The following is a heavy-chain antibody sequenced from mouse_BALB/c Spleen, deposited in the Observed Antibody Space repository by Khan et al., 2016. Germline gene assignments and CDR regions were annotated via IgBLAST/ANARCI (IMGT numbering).Heavy chain of an antibody. V-gene: IGHV3-2*02. D-gene: IGHD1-2*01. Sequence: EVKLLEPGPGLVKPSQSLSLTCTVTGYSITSGYGWNWIRQFPGKKLEWMGYISYSGSPNYNPSLKSRISITRDTSKNQFVLQLNSVTTEDSATYDCARTARIKYWGQGTTLTVSS. CDR1: GYSITSGYG. CDR3: ARTARIKY. CDR2: ISYSGSP. J-gene: IGHJ2*01.